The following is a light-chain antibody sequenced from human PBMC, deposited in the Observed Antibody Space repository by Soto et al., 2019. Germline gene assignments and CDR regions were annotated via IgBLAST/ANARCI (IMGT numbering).Light chain of an antibody. CDR3: SSYSGTNYHYV. J-gene: IGLJ1*01. V-gene: IGLV2-8*01. CDR1: SSDVGGYNY. Sequence: QLVLTQPPSASGSFGQSVTISCTGTSSDVGGYNYVSWYQQHPGKAPKLMIYEVSERPSGVPDRFSGSKSGNTASLTVSGLQADDEADYYCSSYSGTNYHYVLGTGTKLTVL. CDR2: EVS.